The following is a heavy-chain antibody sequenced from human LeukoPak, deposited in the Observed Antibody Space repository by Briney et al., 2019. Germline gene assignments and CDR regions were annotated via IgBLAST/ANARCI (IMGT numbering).Heavy chain of an antibody. J-gene: IGHJ4*02. CDR2: SYYSGST. CDR3: ARGIRRQRSKIVNYGDLDY. D-gene: IGHD4-17*01. V-gene: IGHV4-31*03. CDR1: GGSISSGGYY. Sequence: SETLSLTCTVSGGSISSGGYYWSWIRQHPGKGLEWIGYSYYSGSTYYNPSLKSRVTISVDTSKNQFSLKLSSVTAADTAVYYCARGIRRQRSKIVNYGDLDYWGQGTLVTVSS.